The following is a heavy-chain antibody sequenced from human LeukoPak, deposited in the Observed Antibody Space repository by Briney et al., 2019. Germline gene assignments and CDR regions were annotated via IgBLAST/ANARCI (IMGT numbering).Heavy chain of an antibody. J-gene: IGHJ4*02. CDR3: ARDDPLIWFGESLTLY. D-gene: IGHD3-10*01. CDR1: GYTFTCYY. CDR2: INPNSGGT. V-gene: IGHV1-2*02. Sequence: GASVKVSCKASGYTFTCYYMHWVRQAPGQGLEWMGWINPNSGGTNYAQKFQGRVTMTRDTSISTAYMELSRLRSDDTAVYYCARDDPLIWFGESLTLYWGQGTLVTVSS.